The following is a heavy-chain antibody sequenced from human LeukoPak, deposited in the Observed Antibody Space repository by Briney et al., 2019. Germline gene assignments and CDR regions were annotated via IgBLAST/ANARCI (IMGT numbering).Heavy chain of an antibody. Sequence: GRSLRLSCAVSGFTFSSYGMHWVRQAPGKGLEWVAVISYDGSNKYYADSVKGRFTISRDNSKNTLYLQMNSLRAEDTAVYYCAKDLGSYLDYWGQGTLVTVSS. D-gene: IGHD3-16*02. CDR3: AKDLGSYLDY. CDR1: GFTFSSYG. J-gene: IGHJ4*02. CDR2: ISYDGSNK. V-gene: IGHV3-30*18.